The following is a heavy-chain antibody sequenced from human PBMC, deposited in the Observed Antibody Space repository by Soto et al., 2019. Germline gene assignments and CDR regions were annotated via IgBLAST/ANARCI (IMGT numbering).Heavy chain of an antibody. CDR1: GFSLTTSAAG. CDR3: AQMSYSGTYYFDS. V-gene: IGHV2-5*01. J-gene: IGHJ4*02. Sequence: HITLKESGPALVKPTQTLTVTCTFSGFSLTTSAAGVGWIRQPPGKALEWLAVIFGHGNEKYSPSLQNRLTITKDTSRRHVVLTLTNVDPLDTATYYCAQMSYSGTYYFDSWGQGTLVNVSS. D-gene: IGHD1-26*01. CDR2: IFGHGNE.